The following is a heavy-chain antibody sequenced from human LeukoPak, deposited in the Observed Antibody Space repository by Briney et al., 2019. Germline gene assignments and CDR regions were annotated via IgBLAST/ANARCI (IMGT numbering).Heavy chain of an antibody. D-gene: IGHD5-24*01. J-gene: IGHJ4*02. CDR1: GFTFSSYA. Sequence: GGSLRLSCVASGFTFSSYAMSWVRQAPGKGLEWVSAISSNGGSTYYANSVKGRFTIPRDNSKNTLYLQMGSLRAEDMAVYYCARDRSSRDQSMAYWGQGTLVTVSS. CDR2: ISSNGGST. CDR3: ARDRSSRDQSMAY. V-gene: IGHV3-64*01.